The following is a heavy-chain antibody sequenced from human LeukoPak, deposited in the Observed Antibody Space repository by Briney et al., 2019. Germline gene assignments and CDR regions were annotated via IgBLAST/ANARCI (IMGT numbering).Heavy chain of an antibody. D-gene: IGHD2-2*01. CDR1: GGPFNTNA. Sequence: SVKVSCKTPGGPFNTNAIHWVRQAPGQGLEWMGGIIPIFGKTKYAQRLQGRVTITMDESTSTAYMELSSLTSEDTAVYYCARGRSGIPAVTYNWFDPWGQGTLVTVSS. CDR2: IIPIFGKT. CDR3: ARGRSGIPAVTYNWFDP. J-gene: IGHJ5*02. V-gene: IGHV1-69*05.